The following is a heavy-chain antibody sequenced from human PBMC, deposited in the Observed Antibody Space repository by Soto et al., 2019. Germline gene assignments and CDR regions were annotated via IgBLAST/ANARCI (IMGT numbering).Heavy chain of an antibody. Sequence: ETLSLTCTVSGGSISSSSYYWGWIRQPPGKGLEWIGSIYYSGSTYYNPSLKSRVTISVDTSKNQFSLKLSSVTAADTAVYYCARHVWGDTYNWFDPWGQGTLVTVSS. CDR1: GGSISSSSYY. CDR3: ARHVWGDTYNWFDP. V-gene: IGHV4-39*01. D-gene: IGHD2-21*02. J-gene: IGHJ5*02. CDR2: IYYSGST.